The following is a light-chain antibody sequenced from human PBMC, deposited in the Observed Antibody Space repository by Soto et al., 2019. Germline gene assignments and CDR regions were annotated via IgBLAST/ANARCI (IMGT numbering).Light chain of an antibody. Sequence: EIVVTQSPGTLSLSPGERATLSCWASQSVSNNLVLYPQKPGHAPRLLISAASSRATGIPDRFSGSGSGTDFTLTISRLEPEDFAVYYCQQYSNAPVTFGQGTKVEIK. CDR1: QSVSNN. V-gene: IGKV3-20*01. J-gene: IGKJ2*01. CDR3: QQYSNAPVT. CDR2: AAS.